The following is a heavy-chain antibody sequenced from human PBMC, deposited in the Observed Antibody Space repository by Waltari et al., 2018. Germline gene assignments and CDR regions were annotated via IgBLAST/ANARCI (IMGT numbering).Heavy chain of an antibody. CDR2: IDGGGST. J-gene: IGHJ4*02. CDR1: GFTVSSNY. Sequence: EVQLVETGGGLIQPGGSLRLSCAASGFTVSSNYISWVRQAPGKGLAWVSVIDGGGSTNYADSVKGRFTISRDNSKNTLYLQMNSLRAEDTAVYYCAGGSGIQLWFDYWGQGTLVTVSS. D-gene: IGHD5-18*01. CDR3: AGGSGIQLWFDY. V-gene: IGHV3-53*02.